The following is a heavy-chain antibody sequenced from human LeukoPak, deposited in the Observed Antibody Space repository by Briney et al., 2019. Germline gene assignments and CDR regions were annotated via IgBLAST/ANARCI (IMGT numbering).Heavy chain of an antibody. V-gene: IGHV3-30*04. Sequence: GKSLRLSCAASGFAFSRSAVHWVRQAPGKGLEWVALISYDGGNEYYGDSVKGRFTVSRDNSKNTLYLQMSSLRADDTAVYYCGGVGFGELYPYVDSWGQGTLVTVSS. J-gene: IGHJ4*02. D-gene: IGHD3-16*01. CDR2: ISYDGGNE. CDR3: GGVGFGELYPYVDS. CDR1: GFAFSRSA.